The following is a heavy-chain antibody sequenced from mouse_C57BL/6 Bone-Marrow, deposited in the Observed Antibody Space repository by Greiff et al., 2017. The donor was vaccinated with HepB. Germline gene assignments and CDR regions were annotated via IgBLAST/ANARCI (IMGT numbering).Heavy chain of an antibody. CDR2: INPSSGYT. V-gene: IGHV1-7*01. CDR3: ARPTAQATAWFAY. D-gene: IGHD3-2*02. CDR1: GYTFTSYW. J-gene: IGHJ3*01. Sequence: VQLQQSGAELAKPGASVKLSCKASGYTFTSYWMHWVKQRPGQGLEWIGYINPSSGYTKYNQKFKDQATLTADQSSSTAYMQLSSLTYEDSAVYYCARPTAQATAWFAYWGQGTLVTVSA.